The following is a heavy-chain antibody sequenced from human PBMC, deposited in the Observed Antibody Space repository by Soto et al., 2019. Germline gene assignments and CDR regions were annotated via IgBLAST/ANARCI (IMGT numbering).Heavy chain of an antibody. CDR3: AREAPSSFWYWGYYYYGMDV. CDR2: ISSSGSTI. V-gene: IGHV3-11*01. J-gene: IGHJ6*02. Sequence: AGGSLRLSCAASGFTFSDYYMSWIRQAPGKGLEWVSYISSSGSTIYYADSVKGRFTISRDNAKNSLYLQMNSLRAEDTAVYYCAREAPSSFWYWGYYYYGMDVWGQGTTVTVSS. D-gene: IGHD6-13*01. CDR1: GFTFSDYY.